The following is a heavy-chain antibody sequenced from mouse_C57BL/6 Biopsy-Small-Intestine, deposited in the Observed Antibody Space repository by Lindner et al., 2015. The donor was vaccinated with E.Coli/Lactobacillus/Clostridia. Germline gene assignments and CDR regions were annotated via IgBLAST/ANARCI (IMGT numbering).Heavy chain of an antibody. V-gene: IGHV1-80*01. CDR2: IYPGDGDT. J-gene: IGHJ4*01. Sequence: VQLQESGAELVKPGASVKISCKASGYAFSSYWMNWVKQRPGKGLEWIGQIYPGDGDTNYNGKFKGKATLTVDTSSSTAYMELHSLTSEDSAVYFCARRETNWSYAMDYWGQGTSVTVSS. CDR3: ARRETNWSYAMDY. D-gene: IGHD4-1*01. CDR1: GYAFSSYW.